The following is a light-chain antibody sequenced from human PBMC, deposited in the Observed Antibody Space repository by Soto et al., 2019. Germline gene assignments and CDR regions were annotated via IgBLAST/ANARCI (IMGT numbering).Light chain of an antibody. V-gene: IGKV3-11*01. Sequence: EIVLTQSPATLSSSPGETATLSCRASQYVGTRLAWYQHKPGQAPRLLIYYMSKRATGIPARFSGSGSRTDFTLTISNLAPEDFGVYYSQQRQSWPRTFGQGTKVDIK. CDR2: YMS. CDR3: QQRQSWPRT. J-gene: IGKJ1*01. CDR1: QYVGTR.